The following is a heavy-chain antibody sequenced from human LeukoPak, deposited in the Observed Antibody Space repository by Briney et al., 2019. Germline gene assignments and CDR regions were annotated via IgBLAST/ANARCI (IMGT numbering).Heavy chain of an antibody. CDR3: AKERYSGRIGVDFDY. Sequence: GGSLRLSCAASGFTFSSYAMGWLRQAPGKGLEWVSEISGSGGSTYYADSVKGRFTISRDNSKNTLYLQMNSLRAEDKAVYYCAKERYSGRIGVDFDYWGQGTLVTVSS. V-gene: IGHV3-23*01. CDR2: ISGSGGST. CDR1: GFTFSSYA. J-gene: IGHJ4*02. D-gene: IGHD1-26*01.